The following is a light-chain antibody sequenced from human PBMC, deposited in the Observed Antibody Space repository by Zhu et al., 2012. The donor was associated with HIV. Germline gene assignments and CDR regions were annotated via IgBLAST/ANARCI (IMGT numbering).Light chain of an antibody. Sequence: EILLTQSPGTLSLSPGERATLFCRTSQVVSNNYLAWYQHKPGQAPRPVIYGASTRAAGIPDRFSGSGSGTDFTLTISRLEPEDFAVYSCQQFGSSPPTFGQGTKVE. CDR1: QVVSNNY. J-gene: IGKJ1*01. CDR2: GAS. V-gene: IGKV3-20*01. CDR3: QQFGSSPPT.